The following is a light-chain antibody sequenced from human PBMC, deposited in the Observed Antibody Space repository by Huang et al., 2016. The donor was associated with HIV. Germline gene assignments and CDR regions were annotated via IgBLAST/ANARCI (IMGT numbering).Light chain of an antibody. V-gene: IGKV3-15*01. CDR1: ENILRN. J-gene: IGKJ2*01. CDR3: QQYNKWPPYT. Sequence: VMTQSPATLSVSPGERATLSCRASENILRNVAWYQQRPGQPPRLLIYGASVRLTGIPDRFSGSGSGTEFSLTISSLQSGDFAVYYCQQYNKWPPYTYGQGTKLEIK. CDR2: GAS.